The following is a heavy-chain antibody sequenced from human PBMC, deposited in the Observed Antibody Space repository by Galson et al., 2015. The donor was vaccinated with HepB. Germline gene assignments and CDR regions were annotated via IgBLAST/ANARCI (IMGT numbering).Heavy chain of an antibody. CDR1: GFTFSSYS. D-gene: IGHD3-16*01. CDR3: ARDRAAGGYYYYYMDV. J-gene: IGHJ6*03. V-gene: IGHV3-21*01. Sequence: SLRLSCAASGFTFSSYSMNWVRQAPGKGLEWVSSISSSSSYIYYADSVKGRFTISRDNAKNSLYLQMNSLRAEDTAVYYCARDRAAGGYYYYYMDVWGKGTTVTVSS. CDR2: ISSSSSYI.